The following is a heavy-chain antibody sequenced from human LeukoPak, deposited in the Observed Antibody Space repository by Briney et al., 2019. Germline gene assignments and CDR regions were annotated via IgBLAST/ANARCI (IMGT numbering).Heavy chain of an antibody. CDR3: ARGPVDAYCSGGSCYSNYYYYMDV. CDR2: IIPIFGTA. V-gene: IGHV1-69*06. D-gene: IGHD2-15*01. CDR1: GGTFSSYA. J-gene: IGHJ6*03. Sequence: ASVKVSCKASGGTFSSYAISWVRQAPGQGLEWMGGIIPIFGTANYAQKFQGRVTITADKSTSTAYMELSSLRSEDMAVYYCARGPVDAYCSGGSCYSNYYYYMDVWGKGTTVTVSS.